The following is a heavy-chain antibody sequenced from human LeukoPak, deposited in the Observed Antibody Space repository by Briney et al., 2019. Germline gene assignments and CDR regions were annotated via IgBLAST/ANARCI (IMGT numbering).Heavy chain of an antibody. V-gene: IGHV1-3*01. CDR1: GYTFTSYA. CDR3: ARDGYSSSWYGYNWFDP. D-gene: IGHD6-13*01. CDR2: INAGNGNT. J-gene: IGHJ5*02. Sequence: ASVKVSRKASGYTFTSYATHWVRQAPGQRLEWMGWINAGNGNTKYSQKFQGRVTITRDTSASTAYMELSSLRSEDTAVYYCARDGYSSSWYGYNWFDPWGQGTLVTVSS.